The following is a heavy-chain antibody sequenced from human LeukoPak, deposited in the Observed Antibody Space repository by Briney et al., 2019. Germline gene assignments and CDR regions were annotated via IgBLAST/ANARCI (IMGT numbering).Heavy chain of an antibody. J-gene: IGHJ4*02. Sequence: GGSLRLSCAASGLTVSSNYMSWVRQAPGKGLKWVSVIYSDGTTYYADSVKGRFTISRDNSKNTLSLQMNSLRAEDTAVYYCARDLRDSSGWYGPLYWGQGTLVTVSS. CDR1: GLTVSSNY. CDR2: IYSDGTT. CDR3: ARDLRDSSGWYGPLY. D-gene: IGHD6-19*01. V-gene: IGHV3-53*01.